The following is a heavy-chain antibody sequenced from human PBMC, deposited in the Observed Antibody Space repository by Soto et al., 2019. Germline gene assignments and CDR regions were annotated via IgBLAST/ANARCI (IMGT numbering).Heavy chain of an antibody. CDR1: DGAIISHYW. CDR3: ARSDCYGVCRGKWLDP. CDR2: IYHSGTT. J-gene: IGHJ5*02. Sequence: TLSLTCPVADGAIISHYWWTLCPPTPGKGLEWIGEIYHSGTTNYNPSLMSRVTIAVDKAKSQFSLRLDSVTAADTAVYYCARSDCYGVCRGKWLDPWGQGILVTVSS. D-gene: IGHD2-21*02. V-gene: IGHV4-4*02.